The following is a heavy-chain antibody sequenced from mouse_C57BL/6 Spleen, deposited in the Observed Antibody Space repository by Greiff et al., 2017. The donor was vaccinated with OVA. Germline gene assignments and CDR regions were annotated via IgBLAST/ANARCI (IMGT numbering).Heavy chain of an antibody. J-gene: IGHJ3*01. CDR1: GFTFTSYT. V-gene: IGHV1-4*01. Sequence: LQESGADLARPGASVKMSCKASGFTFTSYTMHWVKQRPGQGLEWIGYINPSSGYTKSNQKFKDKATLTADKSSSTVYMQLSSLTSEDSAVYYCARGLDSSGAAYWGQGTLVTVSA. D-gene: IGHD3-2*02. CDR3: ARGLDSSGAAY. CDR2: INPSSGYT.